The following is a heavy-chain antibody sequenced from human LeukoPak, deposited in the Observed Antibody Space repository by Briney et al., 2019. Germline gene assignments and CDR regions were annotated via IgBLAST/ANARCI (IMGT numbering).Heavy chain of an antibody. Sequence: GASVNVSYKASGYTFTGYYMHWVRQAPGQGLEWMGWINPNSGGTNYAQKFQGRLTMTRDTSISTAYMELSRLRSDDTAVYYCARDPPSPGIAVAGTGDIGYWGQGTLVTVSS. D-gene: IGHD6-19*01. CDR1: GYTFTGYY. J-gene: IGHJ4*02. V-gene: IGHV1-2*02. CDR2: INPNSGGT. CDR3: ARDPPSPGIAVAGTGDIGY.